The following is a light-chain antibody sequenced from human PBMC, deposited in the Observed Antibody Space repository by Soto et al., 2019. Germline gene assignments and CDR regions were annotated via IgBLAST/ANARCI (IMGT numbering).Light chain of an antibody. Sequence: EIVLTQSPGTLSLSPGERATLSCRASQSVSSSYLGWYQQKPGQAPRLLIYSASSRATGIPDRFSGSGSGTDFTLTISRLEPEDFAVYYCQHYGSSLFTFGPGTKVDIK. J-gene: IGKJ3*01. CDR3: QHYGSSLFT. CDR2: SAS. CDR1: QSVSSSY. V-gene: IGKV3-20*01.